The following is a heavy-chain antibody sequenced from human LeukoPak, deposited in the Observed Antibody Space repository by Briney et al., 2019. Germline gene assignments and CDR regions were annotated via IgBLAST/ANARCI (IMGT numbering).Heavy chain of an antibody. J-gene: IGHJ3*02. V-gene: IGHV4-61*01. CDR3: ARDLYYDFWSGPTDAFDI. CDR2: IYYSGST. D-gene: IGHD3-3*01. Sequence: PSETLSLTCTVSGGSVSSGSYYWSWIRQPPGKGLEWIGYIYYSGSTNCNPSLKSRVTISVDTSKNQFSLKLSSVTAADTAVYYCARDLYYDFWSGPTDAFDIWGQGTMVTVSS. CDR1: GGSVSSGSYY.